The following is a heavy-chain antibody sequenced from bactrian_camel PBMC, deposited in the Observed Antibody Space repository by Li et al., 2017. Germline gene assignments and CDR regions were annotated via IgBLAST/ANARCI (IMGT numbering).Heavy chain of an antibody. J-gene: IGHJ4*01. CDR1: QYTYSSNC. CDR3: AVETPYYGFVHLYQSEYNY. V-gene: IGHV3S57*01. D-gene: IGHD5*01. Sequence: VQLVESGGGTVRAGGSLRLSCAASQYTYSSNCVGWFRQAPGKEREGVAAIDTDGNTDYADFVKGRFTISQDNTKFIVYLQMNNLKPEDTAMYYCAVETPYYGFVHLYQSEYNYWGQGTQVTVS. CDR2: IDTDGNT.